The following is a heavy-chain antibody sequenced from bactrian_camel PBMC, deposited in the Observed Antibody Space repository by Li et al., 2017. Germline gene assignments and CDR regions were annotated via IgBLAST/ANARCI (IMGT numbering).Heavy chain of an antibody. CDR2: IDGDGRS. V-gene: IGHV3-2*01. CDR1: GVTYSGFC. J-gene: IGHJ4*01. D-gene: IGHD3*01. Sequence: LVESGGGSVQAGGSLRLSCAASGVTYSGFCMGWFRQAPGKEREGVASIDGDGRSSYPDSVKGRFTISTDNAKNTLYLQMNSLKPEDTAMYYCATDLGDMLTASQALGVVVHFSNRGLGTQVTVS. CDR3: ATDLGDMLTASQALGVVVHFSN.